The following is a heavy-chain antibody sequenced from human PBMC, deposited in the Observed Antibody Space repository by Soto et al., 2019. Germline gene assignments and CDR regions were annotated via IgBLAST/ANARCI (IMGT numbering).Heavy chain of an antibody. CDR2: IRSKANSYAT. V-gene: IGHV3-73*01. Sequence: GGSLRLSCAASGFTFSGSAMHWVRQASGKGLEWVGRIRSKANSYATAYAASVKGRFTISRDDSKNTAYLQMNSLKTEDTAVYYCTTSLVVAATYYFDYWGQGTLVTVS. CDR1: GFTFSGSA. D-gene: IGHD2-15*01. J-gene: IGHJ4*02. CDR3: TTSLVVAATYYFDY.